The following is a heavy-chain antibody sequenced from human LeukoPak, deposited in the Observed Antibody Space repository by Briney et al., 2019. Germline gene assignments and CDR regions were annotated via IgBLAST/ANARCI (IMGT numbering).Heavy chain of an antibody. CDR2: ISGSGGST. D-gene: IGHD3-22*01. V-gene: IGHV3-23*01. CDR1: GFTFSSYA. Sequence: GGSLRLSCAASGFTFSSYAMSWVRQAPGKGLEWVSAISGSGGSTYYADSVKGRFTISRDNSKNTLYPQMNSLRAEDTAVYYCAKGAGPYYYDSSGYYAELHFDYWGQGTLVTVSS. J-gene: IGHJ4*02. CDR3: AKGAGPYYYDSSGYYAELHFDY.